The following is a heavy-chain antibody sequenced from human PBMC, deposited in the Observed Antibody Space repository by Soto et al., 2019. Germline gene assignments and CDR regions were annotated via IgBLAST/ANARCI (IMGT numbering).Heavy chain of an antibody. Sequence: QVQLVQSGAEVKKPGSSVKVSCKASGGTFSSYAISWVRQAPGQGLEWMGGIIPIFGTANYAQKFQGRVTITADESTSTAYMELSSLRSEDTAVYYCARDREGVGYSGYVHNWXDPXXQXTLVXVS. V-gene: IGHV1-69*01. CDR3: ARDREGVGYSGYVHNWXDP. D-gene: IGHD5-12*01. CDR1: GGTFSSYA. J-gene: IGHJ5*02. CDR2: IIPIFGTA.